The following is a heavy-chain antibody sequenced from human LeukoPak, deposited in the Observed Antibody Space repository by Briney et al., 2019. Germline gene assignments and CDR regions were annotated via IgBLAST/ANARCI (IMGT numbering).Heavy chain of an antibody. J-gene: IGHJ4*02. V-gene: IGHV3-21*01. CDR1: GFTFSSYG. CDR3: ARAREAVADMDY. Sequence: GGSLRLSCAASGFTFSSYGMHWVRQAPGKGLEWVSSISSSSSYIYYADSVKGRFTISRDNAKNSLYLQMNSLRAEDTAVYYCARAREAVADMDYWGQGTLVTVSS. D-gene: IGHD6-19*01. CDR2: ISSSSSYI.